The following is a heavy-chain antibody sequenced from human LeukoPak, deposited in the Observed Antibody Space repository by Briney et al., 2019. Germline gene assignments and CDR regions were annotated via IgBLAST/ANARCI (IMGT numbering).Heavy chain of an antibody. J-gene: IGHJ4*02. CDR1: GYTFTSYG. V-gene: IGHV1-18*01. CDR3: ARQTYYYDSSGYYFDY. Sequence: ASVKVSCKASGYTFTSYGISWVRQAPGQGLEWMGWISAYNGNTNYAQKLQGRVTMTTDTFTSTAYMELRSLRSDDTAVYYCARQTYYYDSSGYYFDYWGQGTLVTVSS. D-gene: IGHD3-22*01. CDR2: ISAYNGNT.